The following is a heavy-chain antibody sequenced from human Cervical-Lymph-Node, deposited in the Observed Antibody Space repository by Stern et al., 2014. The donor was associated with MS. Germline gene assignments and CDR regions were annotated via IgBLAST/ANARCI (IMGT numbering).Heavy chain of an antibody. CDR2: SYHSGST. CDR3: ARSDRLWGSFDY. J-gene: IGHJ4*02. V-gene: IGHV4-31*03. Sequence: VQLVESGPGLVKPSQTLSLTCTVSGGSISTVGYYWTWIRQHPGQGLEWIGYSYHSGSTYYNPSLKSRASISVDTSKNQFSLNVTSVTAADTALYYCARSDRLWGSFDYWGQGTLVTVSS. CDR1: GGSISTVGYY. D-gene: IGHD3-16*01.